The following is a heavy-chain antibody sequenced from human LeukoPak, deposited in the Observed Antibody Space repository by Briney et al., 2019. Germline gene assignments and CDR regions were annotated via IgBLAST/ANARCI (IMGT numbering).Heavy chain of an antibody. Sequence: AASVTVSCKASGYTFTAYYLHWVRQTPGQGLDWMGWINPNNGDTNYAQKFQGRATLTRDTSILKAYMDLSRLTSDNTGVYFCAKDRGGLAAGAVNPWGQGTLVTVSS. CDR3: AKDRGGLAAGAVNP. CDR2: INPNNGDT. V-gene: IGHV1-2*02. D-gene: IGHD1-26*01. J-gene: IGHJ5*02. CDR1: GYTFTAYY.